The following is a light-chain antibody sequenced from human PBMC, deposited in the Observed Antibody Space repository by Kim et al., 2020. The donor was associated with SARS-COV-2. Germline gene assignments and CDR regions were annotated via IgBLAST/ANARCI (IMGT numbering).Light chain of an antibody. J-gene: IGLJ3*02. CDR1: ELGDKY. CDR3: QAWDGNTAV. CDR2: QDN. Sequence: SYELTQPPSVSVSPGQTASITCSGDELGDKYACWYQQKPGQYPVLVIYQDNKRPSEIPERFSGSNSGNTATLTISGTQAMDEADYYCQAWDGNTAVFGGG. V-gene: IGLV3-1*01.